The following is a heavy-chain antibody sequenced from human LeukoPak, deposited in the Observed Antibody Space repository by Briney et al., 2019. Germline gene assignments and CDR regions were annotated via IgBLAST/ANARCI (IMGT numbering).Heavy chain of an antibody. CDR3: AKGPAPYCSGGSCYGDY. CDR2: ISGNTENT. J-gene: IGHJ4*02. Sequence: GGSLRLSCAASGFTFSSYAMNWVRQAPGKGLEWVSGISGNTENTYYADSVKGRFTISRDNSKNTLYLQMNSLRAEDTAVYYCAKGPAPYCSGGSCYGDYWGQGTLVTVSS. V-gene: IGHV3-23*01. D-gene: IGHD2-15*01. CDR1: GFTFSSYA.